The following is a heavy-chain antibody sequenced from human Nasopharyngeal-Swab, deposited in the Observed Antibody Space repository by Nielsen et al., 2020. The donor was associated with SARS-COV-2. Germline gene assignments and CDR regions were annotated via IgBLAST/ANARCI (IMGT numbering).Heavy chain of an antibody. Sequence: SETLSLTCIVSGGSVSSYSYYWSWIRQPPGKGLEWIGYIYYSGSTNSNPSLKSRVTISVDTSKNQFSLKLSSVTAADTAFYYCARDARMFGSYYSYFDLWGRGTLVTVSS. CDR3: ARDARMFGSYYSYFDL. CDR1: GGSVSSYSYY. CDR2: IYYSGST. D-gene: IGHD3-10*02. J-gene: IGHJ2*01. V-gene: IGHV4-61*01.